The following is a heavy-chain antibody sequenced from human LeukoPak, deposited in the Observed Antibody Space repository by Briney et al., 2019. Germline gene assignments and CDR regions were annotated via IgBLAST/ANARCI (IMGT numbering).Heavy chain of an antibody. Sequence: GGSLRLSCAASGFTFSSYSMNWVRQAPGKGLEWVSSISSSSSYIYYADSVKGRFTISRDNAKNSLYLQMNSLRAEDTAVYYCARDFSIATIPGYWGQGTLVTVSS. CDR3: ARDFSIATIPGY. V-gene: IGHV3-21*01. J-gene: IGHJ4*02. CDR2: ISSSSSYI. D-gene: IGHD5-24*01. CDR1: GFTFSSYS.